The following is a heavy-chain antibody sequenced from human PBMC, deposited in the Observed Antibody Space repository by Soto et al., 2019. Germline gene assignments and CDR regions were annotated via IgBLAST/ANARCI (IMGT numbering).Heavy chain of an antibody. J-gene: IGHJ6*02. V-gene: IGHV1-18*01. CDR2: ISAYNGDT. D-gene: IGHD2-21*02. CDR3: AGPFTVGDFDLDG. Sequence: QVQLVQSAAEVKTPGASVKVSCRTSGYTINSYGISWVRQAPGQGLEWMGWISAYNGDTKSAQRFQGIVTLTTETAAPTASMELRSLRSDDTAVYSCAGPFTVGDFDLDGWGHGTTVTVSS. CDR1: GYTINSYG.